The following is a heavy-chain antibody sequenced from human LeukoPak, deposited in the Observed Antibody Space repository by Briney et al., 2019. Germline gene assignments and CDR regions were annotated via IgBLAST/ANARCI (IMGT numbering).Heavy chain of an antibody. V-gene: IGHV1-69*01. CDR3: ARTPGYCSGGSCSPYYYMDV. D-gene: IGHD2-15*01. J-gene: IGHJ6*03. CDR1: GGTFSSYA. Sequence: SVKVSCKASGGTFSSYAISWVRQAPGQGLEWMGGIIPIFGTANYAQKFQGRVTITADESTSTAYMELSSLRSEDTAVYYCARTPGYCSGGSCSPYYYMDVWGKGTTVTISS. CDR2: IIPIFGTA.